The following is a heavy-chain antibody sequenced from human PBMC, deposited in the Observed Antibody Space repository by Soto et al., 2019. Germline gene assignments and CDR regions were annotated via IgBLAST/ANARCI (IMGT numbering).Heavy chain of an antibody. D-gene: IGHD6-13*01. V-gene: IGHV4-31*03. CDR3: ARVRIAAAGYNWFDP. Sequence: PSETLFLTCTVSGGSISSGGYYWSWIRQHPGKGLEWIGYIYYSGSTYYNPSLKSRVTISVDTSKNQFSLKLSSVTAADTAVYYCARVRIAAAGYNWFDPWGQGTLVTVSS. CDR1: GGSISSGGYY. J-gene: IGHJ5*02. CDR2: IYYSGST.